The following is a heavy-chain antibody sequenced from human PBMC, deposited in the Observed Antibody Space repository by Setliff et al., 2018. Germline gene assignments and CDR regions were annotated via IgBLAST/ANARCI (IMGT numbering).Heavy chain of an antibody. V-gene: IGHV1-69*13. CDR2: IIPIFGTT. J-gene: IGHJ6*03. Sequence: SVKVSCKASGGTFSSYAISWVRQAPGQGLEWMGRIIPIFGTTSYTQKSQGRVTITADEGTNTAYMELSSLRSDDTAMYYCARDRYLYDASGQRSGYYYYMDVWGKGTTVTVSS. CDR1: GGTFSSYA. D-gene: IGHD3-22*01. CDR3: ARDRYLYDASGQRSGYYYYMDV.